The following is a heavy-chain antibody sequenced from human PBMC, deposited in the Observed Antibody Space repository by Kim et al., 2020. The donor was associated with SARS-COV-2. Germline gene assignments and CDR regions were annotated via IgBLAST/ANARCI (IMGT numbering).Heavy chain of an antibody. Sequence: SVKVSCKASGGTFSSYAISWVRQAHGQGLEWMGGIIPIFGTANYAQKFQGRVTITADESTSTAYMELSSLRSEDTAVYYCARDLCLGTSCYVFDYWGQGTLVTVSS. V-gene: IGHV1-69*13. D-gene: IGHD2-2*01. CDR2: IIPIFGTA. CDR1: GGTFSSYA. J-gene: IGHJ4*02. CDR3: ARDLCLGTSCYVFDY.